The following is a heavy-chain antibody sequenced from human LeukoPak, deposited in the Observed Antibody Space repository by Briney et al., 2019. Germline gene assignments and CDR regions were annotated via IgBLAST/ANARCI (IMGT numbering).Heavy chain of an antibody. Sequence: GGSLRLSCAASGFTFSSYGMHWVRQAPGKGLEWVAVISYDGSNKYYADSVKGRFTISRDNSKNTLYLQMNSLRAEDTAVYYCARDSGKNSPDYWGQGTLVTVSS. CDR1: GFTFSSYG. CDR3: ARDSGKNSPDY. J-gene: IGHJ4*02. CDR2: ISYDGSNK. V-gene: IGHV3-30*03. D-gene: IGHD3-10*01.